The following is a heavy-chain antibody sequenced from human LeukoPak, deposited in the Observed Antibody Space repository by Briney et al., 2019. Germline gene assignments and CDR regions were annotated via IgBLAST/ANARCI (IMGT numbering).Heavy chain of an antibody. V-gene: IGHV1-24*01. CDR3: ATTGAVWGSYRYFDY. CDR1: GYTLTELS. J-gene: IGHJ4*02. D-gene: IGHD3-16*02. CDR2: FDPEDGET. Sequence: GASVKVSCKVSGYTLTELSMHWVRQAPGKGLEWVGGFDPEDGETIYAQKFQGRVTMTEDTSTDTAYMELSSLRSEDTAVYYCATTGAVWGSYRYFDYWGQGTLVTVSS.